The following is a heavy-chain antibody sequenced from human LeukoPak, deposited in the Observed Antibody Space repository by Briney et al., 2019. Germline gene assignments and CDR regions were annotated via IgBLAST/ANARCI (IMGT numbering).Heavy chain of an antibody. CDR3: ARVPNWFDP. V-gene: IGHV3-74*01. CDR2: INNHGSDT. Sequence: PGGSLRLSCAASGFTFSSYWMHWVRQAPGKGLVWVARINNHGSDTPYADSVKGRFTISRDNAKNTLYLQMNSLRAEDTAVYYCARVPNWFDPWGQGTLVTVS. CDR1: GFTFSSYW. J-gene: IGHJ5*02.